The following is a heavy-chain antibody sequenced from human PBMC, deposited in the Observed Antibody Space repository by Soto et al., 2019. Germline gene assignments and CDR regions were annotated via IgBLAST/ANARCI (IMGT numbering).Heavy chain of an antibody. CDR3: AKGSVVVVPPTVGAFGLDY. V-gene: IGHV1-3*01. D-gene: IGHD2-21*01. CDR1: GYAFTTYA. Sequence: QVQLAQSGAEVKTPGASVRVSCRGSGYAFTTYAIHWLRQAPGQRLEWLGWINAGNGDTKYSEKMQGRVTITRDTFANTAYIELSSLGFEDTAVYFCAKGSVVVVPPTVGAFGLDYWGQGTQVTVSS. CDR2: INAGNGDT. J-gene: IGHJ4*02.